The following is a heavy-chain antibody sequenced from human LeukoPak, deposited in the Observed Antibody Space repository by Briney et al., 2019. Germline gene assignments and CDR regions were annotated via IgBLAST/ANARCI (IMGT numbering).Heavy chain of an antibody. D-gene: IGHD3-22*01. CDR1: GYTFTSYD. V-gene: IGHV1-8*01. Sequence: GASVKVSCKASGYTFTSYDINWVRQATGQGLEWMGWMNPNSGNTGYAQKFQGRVTMTRNTSISTAYMELSSLRSEDTAVYYCARGTKKYYYDSGGYSTLSYRAVWGKGTTVTVSS. CDR2: MNPNSGNT. CDR3: ARGTKKYYYDSGGYSTLSYRAV. J-gene: IGHJ6*03.